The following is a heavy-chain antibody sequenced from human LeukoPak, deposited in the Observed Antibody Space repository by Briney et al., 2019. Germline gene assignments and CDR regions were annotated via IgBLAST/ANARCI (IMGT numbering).Heavy chain of an antibody. D-gene: IGHD4-17*01. CDR3: ARAPSYYGDYRAAAFDI. Sequence: SETLSLTCTVSGGSISSYYWSWIRQPPGKGLEWIGYIYYSGGTNYNPSLKSRVTISVDTSKNQFSLKLSSVTAADTAVYYCARAPSYYGDYRAAAFDIWGQGTMVTVSS. V-gene: IGHV4-59*01. CDR1: GGSISSYY. CDR2: IYYSGGT. J-gene: IGHJ3*02.